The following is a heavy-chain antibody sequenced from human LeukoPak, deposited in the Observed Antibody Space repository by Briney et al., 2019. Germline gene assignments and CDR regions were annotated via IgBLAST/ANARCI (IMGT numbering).Heavy chain of an antibody. J-gene: IGHJ5*02. CDR3: ASSSIFGVVISNP. CDR2: INHSGST. CDR1: GFTFSSYS. Sequence: GSLRLSCAASGFTFSSYSMNWVRQPPGKGLEWIGEINHSGSTNYNPSLKSRVTISVDTSKNQFSLKLSSVTAADTAVYYCASSSIFGVVISNPWGQGTLVTVSS. D-gene: IGHD3-3*01. V-gene: IGHV4-34*01.